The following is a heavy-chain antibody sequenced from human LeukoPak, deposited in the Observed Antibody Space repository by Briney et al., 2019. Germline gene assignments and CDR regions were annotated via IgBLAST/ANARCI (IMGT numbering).Heavy chain of an antibody. CDR2: IIPIFGTA. J-gene: IGHJ4*02. D-gene: IGHD1-1*01. V-gene: IGHV1-69*05. CDR1: GGTFSSYA. Sequence: SVKVSCKASGGTFSSYAISWARQAPGQGLEWMGGIIPIFGTANYAQKFQGRVTITTDESTSTAYMELSSLRSEDTAVYYCARGTGTGLFLGRYWGQGTLVTVSS. CDR3: ARGTGTGLFLGRY.